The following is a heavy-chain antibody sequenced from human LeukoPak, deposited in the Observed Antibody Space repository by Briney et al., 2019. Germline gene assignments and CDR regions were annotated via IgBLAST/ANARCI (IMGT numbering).Heavy chain of an antibody. CDR3: ARVYYDILTGYYILDY. D-gene: IGHD3-9*01. Sequence: SETLSLTCAVYGGSFSGYYWSWIRQPPGKGLEWIGEINHSGNTNYSPSLKSRVTISVDTSKNQFSLKLSSVTAADTAVYYCARVYYDILTGYYILDYWGQGTLVTVSS. CDR2: INHSGNT. V-gene: IGHV4-34*01. CDR1: GGSFSGYY. J-gene: IGHJ4*02.